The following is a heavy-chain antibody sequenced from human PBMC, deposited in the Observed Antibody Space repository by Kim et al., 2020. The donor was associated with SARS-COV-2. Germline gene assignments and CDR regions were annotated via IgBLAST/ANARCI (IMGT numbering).Heavy chain of an antibody. CDR3: AKDIEIRGWSSDILTGYYIAFYYGMDV. V-gene: IGHV3-43*02. CDR2: ISGDGGST. Sequence: GGSLRLSCAASGFTFDDYAMHWVRQALGKGLEWVSLISGDGGSTYYADSVKGRFTISRDNSKNSLYLQMNSLRTEDTALYYCAKDIEIRGWSSDILTGYYIAFYYGMDVWGQGTTVTVSS. D-gene: IGHD3-9*01. CDR1: GFTFDDYA. J-gene: IGHJ6*02.